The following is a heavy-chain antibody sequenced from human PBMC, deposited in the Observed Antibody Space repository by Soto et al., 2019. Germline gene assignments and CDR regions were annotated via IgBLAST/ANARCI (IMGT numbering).Heavy chain of an antibody. Sequence: ASAKVSCKASGGTFSSYAISWVRQAPGQGLEWMGGIIPIFGTANYAQKFQGRVTITADKSTSTAYMELSSLRSEDTVVYYCASTYCGGDCYPGYFQHWGQGTLVTVSS. CDR2: IIPIFGTA. D-gene: IGHD2-21*02. CDR3: ASTYCGGDCYPGYFQH. V-gene: IGHV1-69*06. CDR1: GGTFSSYA. J-gene: IGHJ1*01.